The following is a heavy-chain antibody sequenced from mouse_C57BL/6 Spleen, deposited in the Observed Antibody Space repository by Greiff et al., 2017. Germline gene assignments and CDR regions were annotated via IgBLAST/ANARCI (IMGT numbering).Heavy chain of an antibody. CDR2: ILPGSGST. V-gene: IGHV1-9*01. Sequence: QVQLQQSGAELMKPGASVKLSCKAPGYTFTGYWIEWVKQRPGHGLEWIGEILPGSGSTNYNEKFKGKATITADTSSNTAYMQLSSLTTEVSAIYYGARKGSNYVRAWFADWGQGTLVTVSA. CDR3: ARKGSNYVRAWFAD. CDR1: GYTFTGYW. J-gene: IGHJ3*01. D-gene: IGHD2-5*01.